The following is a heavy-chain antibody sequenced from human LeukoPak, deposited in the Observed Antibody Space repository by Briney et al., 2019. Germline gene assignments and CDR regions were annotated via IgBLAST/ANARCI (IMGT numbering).Heavy chain of an antibody. CDR3: TRGNYYAMDV. V-gene: IGHV3-74*01. J-gene: IGHJ6*02. CDR2: INMDGSSI. Sequence: GGSLRLSCAASGFTFSSYWMHWVRQAPGKGLVWVSRINMDGSSITYADSVKGRFTISRDNAKNTLYLQMNSPRAEDTAVYHCTRGNYYAMDVWGQGTTVTVSS. CDR1: GFTFSSYW.